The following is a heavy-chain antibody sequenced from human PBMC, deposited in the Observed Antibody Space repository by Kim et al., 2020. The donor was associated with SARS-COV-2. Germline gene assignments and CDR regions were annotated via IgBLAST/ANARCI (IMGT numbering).Heavy chain of an antibody. Sequence: NSPQKFQGRVTMTTDTSAPTAFMELRSLRSDDTAVYYCARDRGLAYFSDYWGQGTLVTVSS. J-gene: IGHJ4*02. CDR3: ARDRGLAYFSDY. D-gene: IGHD1-26*01. V-gene: IGHV1-18*01.